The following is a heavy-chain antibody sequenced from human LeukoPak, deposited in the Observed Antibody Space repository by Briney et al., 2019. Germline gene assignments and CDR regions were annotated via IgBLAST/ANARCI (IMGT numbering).Heavy chain of an antibody. CDR2: ISSSSSYI. V-gene: IGHV3-21*04. CDR1: GFTFNTYS. Sequence: GGSLRLSCAASGFTFNTYSMNWVRQAPGKGLEWVSAISSSSSYIYYADSVKGRFTISRDNAKNSLYLQMNSLRAEDTALYYCAKGPLIEVAGTTWDYWGQGTLVTVSS. J-gene: IGHJ4*02. D-gene: IGHD6-19*01. CDR3: AKGPLIEVAGTTWDY.